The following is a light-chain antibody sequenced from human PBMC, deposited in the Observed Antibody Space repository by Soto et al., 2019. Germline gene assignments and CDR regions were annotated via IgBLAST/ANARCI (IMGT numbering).Light chain of an antibody. Sequence: QSVLTQPASVSGSPGQSITISCTGTSRDIGTSNLVSWYQQYPGTAPKLLIYGNSNRPSGVPDRFSGSKSGTSASLAITGLQAEDEADYYCQSYDSSLSVNYVFGTGTKVTVL. CDR3: QSYDSSLSVNYV. V-gene: IGLV1-40*01. J-gene: IGLJ1*01. CDR1: SRDIGTSNL. CDR2: GNS.